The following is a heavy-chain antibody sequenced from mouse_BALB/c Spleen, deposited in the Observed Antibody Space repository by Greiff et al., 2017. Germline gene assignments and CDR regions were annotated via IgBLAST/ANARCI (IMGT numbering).Heavy chain of an antibody. J-gene: IGHJ4*01. D-gene: IGHD2-10*02. Sequence: QVHVKQSGAELVKPGASVKLSCKTSGFTFSCSYISWLKQKPGQSLEWIAWIYAGTGGTSYNQKFTGKAQLTVDTSSSTAYMQFSSLTTEDSTIYYCARHEYGNYLYYAMDYWGQGTSVTVSS. CDR3: ARHEYGNYLYYAMDY. CDR1: GFTFSCSY. V-gene: IGHV1-76*01. CDR2: IYAGTGGT.